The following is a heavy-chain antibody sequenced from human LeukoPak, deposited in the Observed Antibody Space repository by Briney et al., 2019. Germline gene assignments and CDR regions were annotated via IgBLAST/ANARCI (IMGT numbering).Heavy chain of an antibody. CDR1: GFTFSSFA. Sequence: GGSLRLSCAASGFTFSSFAMHWVRQAPGKGLEWVAFIRYDGSNKYYADSVKGRFTISRDNSKNTLYLQMNSLRAEDTAVYYCAKGSGIDERYFQHWGQGTLVIVSS. CDR3: AKGSGIDERYFQH. J-gene: IGHJ1*01. V-gene: IGHV3-30*02. CDR2: IRYDGSNK. D-gene: IGHD3-10*01.